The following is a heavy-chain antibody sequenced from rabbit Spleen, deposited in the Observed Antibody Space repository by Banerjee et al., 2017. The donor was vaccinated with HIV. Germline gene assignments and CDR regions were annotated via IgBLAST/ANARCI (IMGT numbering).Heavy chain of an antibody. CDR3: DYGGTSSSFNL. J-gene: IGHJ4*01. Sequence: QEQLVESGGGLVQPEGSLTLTCTASGFSLSNGYYMCWVRQASGKGLEWIGCIYASSGSTYYASWAKGRFTVSKASSTTVTLRMTSLTAADTATYFCDYGGTSSSFNLWGPGTLVTVS. CDR2: IYASSGST. V-gene: IGHV1S45*01. D-gene: IGHD8-1*01. CDR1: GFSLSNGYY.